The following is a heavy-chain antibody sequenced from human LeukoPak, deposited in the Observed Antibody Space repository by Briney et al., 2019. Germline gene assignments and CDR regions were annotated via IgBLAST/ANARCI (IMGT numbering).Heavy chain of an antibody. CDR1: GFTFSSYA. V-gene: IGHV3-23*01. J-gene: IGHJ5*02. Sequence: GGSLRLSCAASGFTFSSYAMSWVRQVPGRGVEWVSAISGSGGSTYYADSVKGRFTISRDKSKNTLYLQMNSLRAEDTAVYYCAKEDSSGYYHYNWFDPWGQGTLVTVSS. D-gene: IGHD3-22*01. CDR2: ISGSGGST. CDR3: AKEDSSGYYHYNWFDP.